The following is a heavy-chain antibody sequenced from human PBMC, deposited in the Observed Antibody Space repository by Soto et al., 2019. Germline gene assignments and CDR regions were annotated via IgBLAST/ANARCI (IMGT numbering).Heavy chain of an antibody. Sequence: QVQLVQSGAEVKKPGSSVKVSCKASGGTFSSYTISWVRQAPGQGLEWMGRIIAILGIANYAQEFQGRVTITADKSTSTAYMELSSLRSEDTAVYYCASLMSSGYYYGMDVWGQGTTVTVSS. CDR1: GGTFSSYT. D-gene: IGHD3-10*01. V-gene: IGHV1-69*02. CDR3: ASLMSSGYYYGMDV. CDR2: IIAILGIA. J-gene: IGHJ6*02.